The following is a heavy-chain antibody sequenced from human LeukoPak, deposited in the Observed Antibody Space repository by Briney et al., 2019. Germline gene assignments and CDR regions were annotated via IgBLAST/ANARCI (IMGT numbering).Heavy chain of an antibody. CDR2: IYYSVGT. V-gene: IGHV4-59*01. J-gene: IGHJ4*02. CDR3: ARWDSGSYFLDY. Sequence: SETLSLTCTVSGGSFSSYYWNWIRQPPGKGLEWIGYIYYSVGTNYNPSLKIRVAISVATPKNQFSLKLNSVTAADTAVYYCARWDSGSYFLDYWGQGTLVTVSS. CDR1: GGSFSSYY. D-gene: IGHD1-26*01.